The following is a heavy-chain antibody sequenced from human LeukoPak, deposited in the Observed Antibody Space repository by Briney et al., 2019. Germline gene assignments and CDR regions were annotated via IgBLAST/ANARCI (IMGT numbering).Heavy chain of an antibody. V-gene: IGHV4-59*01. J-gene: IGHJ4*02. CDR3: ARHQIISFDWLLVDY. D-gene: IGHD3-9*01. CDR1: GGSISSYY. Sequence: PSETLSLTCTVSGGSISSYYWSWIRQPPGKGLEWIGYIYYSGSTNYNPSLKSRVAISVDTSKNQFSLKLSSVTAADTAVYYCARHQIISFDWLLVDYWGQGTLVTVSS. CDR2: IYYSGST.